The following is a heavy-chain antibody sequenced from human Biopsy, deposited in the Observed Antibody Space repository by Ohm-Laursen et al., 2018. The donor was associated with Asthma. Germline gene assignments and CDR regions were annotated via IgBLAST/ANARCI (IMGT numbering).Heavy chain of an antibody. V-gene: IGHV3-48*02. CDR2: ISSSSSTI. J-gene: IGHJ4*02. CDR1: GFTFSSYS. Sequence: GSLRLSCSASGFTFSSYSMNWVRQAPGKGLEWVSYISSSSSTIYYADSVMGRFTISRDNAKNSLYLQMNSLRDEDTAVYYCARFKRGYSYGYAGVFDYWGQGTLVTVSS. D-gene: IGHD5-18*01. CDR3: ARFKRGYSYGYAGVFDY.